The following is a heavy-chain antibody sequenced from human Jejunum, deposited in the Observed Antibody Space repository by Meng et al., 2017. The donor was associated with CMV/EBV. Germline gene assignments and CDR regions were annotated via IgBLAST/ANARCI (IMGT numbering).Heavy chain of an antibody. CDR2: ITYDGTYK. CDR1: GITLRTNG. D-gene: IGHD3-10*01. J-gene: IGHJ4*02. CDR3: ARDSKGVPDS. Sequence: SCTASGITLRTNGKRWVRQAPGKGLGWVTVITYDGTYKFYTDSVKGRFTISRDNSKNTLYLQMNSLRPDDTAVYFCARDSKGVPDSWGQGTLVTVSS. V-gene: IGHV3-30*03.